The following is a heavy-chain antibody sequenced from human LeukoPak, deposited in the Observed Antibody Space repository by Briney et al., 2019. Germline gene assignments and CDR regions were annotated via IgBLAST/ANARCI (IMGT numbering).Heavy chain of an antibody. CDR1: GYTFTGYY. CDR3: ARARRVDYNWFDP. CDR2: INPNSGGT. J-gene: IGHJ5*02. V-gene: IGHV1-2*02. Sequence: GASVKVSCKASGYTFTGYYINWVRQAPGQGLEWMGWINPNSGGTNYAQKFQGRVTMTRDTSISTAYMELSRLRSDDTAVYYCARARRVDYNWFDPWGQGTLVTVSS.